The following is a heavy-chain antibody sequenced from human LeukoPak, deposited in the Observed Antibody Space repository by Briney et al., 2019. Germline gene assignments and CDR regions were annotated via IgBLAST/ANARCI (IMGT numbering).Heavy chain of an antibody. Sequence: GGSLRLSCAASGFTFSSYAMSWVRQAPGKGPEWVSAISGSGGSTYYADSVKGRFTISRDNSKNTLYLQMNSLRAEDTAVYYCAKDRVFYGDYFDYWGQGTLVTVSS. J-gene: IGHJ4*02. CDR1: GFTFSSYA. CDR3: AKDRVFYGDYFDY. CDR2: ISGSGGST. V-gene: IGHV3-23*01. D-gene: IGHD4-17*01.